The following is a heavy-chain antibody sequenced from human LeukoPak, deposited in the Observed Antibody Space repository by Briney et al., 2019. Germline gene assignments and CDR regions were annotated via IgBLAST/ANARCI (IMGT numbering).Heavy chain of an antibody. D-gene: IGHD6-6*01. Sequence: SETQSLTCSVSGDSITSGSYFWSWVRQPAGKGLEWIGRIQASGRTSYNPSHKSRVTISMDTSKNQFSLKLSFVTAADTALYYCARGLSSAWEVQGYWGQGTLVTVSS. V-gene: IGHV4-61*02. CDR2: IQASGRT. J-gene: IGHJ4*02. CDR3: ARGLSSAWEVQGY. CDR1: GDSITSGSYF.